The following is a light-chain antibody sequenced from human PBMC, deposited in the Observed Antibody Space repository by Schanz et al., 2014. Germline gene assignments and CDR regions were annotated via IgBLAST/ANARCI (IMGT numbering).Light chain of an antibody. V-gene: IGKV3-11*01. CDR3: QQYGGSPWT. J-gene: IGKJ1*01. CDR1: QSVSSY. Sequence: EIVLTQSPATLSLSPGERATLSCRASQSVSSYLAWYQQKPGQAPRLLIYDASNRATGIPARFSGSGSGTDFTLTISRLEPEDFAVYYCQQYGGSPWTFGQGTKVEI. CDR2: DAS.